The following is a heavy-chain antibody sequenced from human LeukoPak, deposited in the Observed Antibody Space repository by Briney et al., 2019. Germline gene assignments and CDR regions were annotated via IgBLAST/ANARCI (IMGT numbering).Heavy chain of an antibody. Sequence: ASVKVSCKASGGTFSSYTISWVRQAPGQGLEWMGRIIPILGIANYAQKFQGRVTITADKSTSTAYMELSSLRSEDTAVYYCARNSIGEIDWFDPWGQGTLVTVSS. V-gene: IGHV1-69*02. CDR3: ARNSIGEIDWFDP. J-gene: IGHJ5*02. CDR1: GGTFSSYT. D-gene: IGHD3-10*01. CDR2: IIPILGIA.